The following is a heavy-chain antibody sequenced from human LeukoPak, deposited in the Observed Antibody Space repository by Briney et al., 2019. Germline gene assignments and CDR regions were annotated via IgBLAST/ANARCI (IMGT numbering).Heavy chain of an antibody. Sequence: ASVKVSCKASGGTFSSYAISWVRQATGQGLEWMGWMNPNSGNTGYAQKFQGRVTMTRNTSISTAYMELSSLRSEDTAVYYCARGHQLDVLLWFGDPMTQEYGMDVWGQGTTVTVSS. CDR3: ARGHQLDVLLWFGDPMTQEYGMDV. V-gene: IGHV1-8*02. CDR1: GGTFSSYA. D-gene: IGHD3-10*01. J-gene: IGHJ6*02. CDR2: MNPNSGNT.